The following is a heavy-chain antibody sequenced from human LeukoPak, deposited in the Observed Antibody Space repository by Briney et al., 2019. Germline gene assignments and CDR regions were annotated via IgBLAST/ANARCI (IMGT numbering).Heavy chain of an antibody. CDR1: GGSISSYY. Sequence: SETLSLTCTVSGGSISSYYWSWIRQPPGKGLEWLGNTYYSGSTNYKPSLKSRLTISLDTSKNQFSLKLSSVTAADTAVYYCARGYGYLDYWGQGTLVTVSS. D-gene: IGHD4-17*01. J-gene: IGHJ4*02. V-gene: IGHV4-59*01. CDR3: ARGYGYLDY. CDR2: TYYSGST.